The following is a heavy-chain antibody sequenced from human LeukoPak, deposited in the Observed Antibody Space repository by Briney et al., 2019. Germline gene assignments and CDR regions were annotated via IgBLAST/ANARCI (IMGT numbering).Heavy chain of an antibody. Sequence: SETLSLTWAVYGGSFSGYYWSWIRQPAGKGLEWIGEVNHSGSTNYNPSLKSRVTISVDTSKNQFSLKLSSVTAADTAVYYCARRSRGSGYYLDYWGQGTLVTVSS. CDR2: VNHSGST. J-gene: IGHJ4*02. CDR3: ARRSRGSGYYLDY. D-gene: IGHD3-22*01. CDR1: GGSFSGYY. V-gene: IGHV4-34*01.